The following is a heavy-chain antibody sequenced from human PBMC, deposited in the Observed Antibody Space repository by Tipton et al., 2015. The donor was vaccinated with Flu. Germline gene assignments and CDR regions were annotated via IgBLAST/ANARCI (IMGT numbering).Heavy chain of an antibody. CDR1: GFTFSSYS. Sequence: SLRLSCAASGFTFSSYSMNWVRQAPGKGLEWVSSISSSSSYIYYADSVKGRFTISRDNAKNSLYLQMNSLRAEDTAVYYCARDLSLGYSGPFDYWGQGTLVTVSS. D-gene: IGHD5-12*01. CDR3: ARDLSLGYSGPFDY. J-gene: IGHJ4*02. V-gene: IGHV3-21*01. CDR2: ISSSSSYI.